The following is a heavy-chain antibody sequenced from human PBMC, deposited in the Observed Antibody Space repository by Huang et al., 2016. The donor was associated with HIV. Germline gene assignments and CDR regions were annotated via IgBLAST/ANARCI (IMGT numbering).Heavy chain of an antibody. CDR2: IYYSGST. Sequence: QLQLQGSGPGLVKPSETLSLTCTVSGGSITSSSDYWGWFRQPPGKGLEWVGSIYYSGSTYYNPSLKGRVTVSVDTSKNQFSLQLGSVTAADTAVYYCARHFSYYDSSGYTPWDAFDIWGQGTMVTVSS. D-gene: IGHD3-22*01. V-gene: IGHV4-39*01. J-gene: IGHJ3*02. CDR1: GGSITSSSDY. CDR3: ARHFSYYDSSGYTPWDAFDI.